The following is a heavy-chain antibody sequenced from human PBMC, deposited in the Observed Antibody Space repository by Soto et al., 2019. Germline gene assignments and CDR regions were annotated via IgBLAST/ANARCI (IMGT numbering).Heavy chain of an antibody. V-gene: IGHV3-48*01. J-gene: IGHJ5*02. D-gene: IGHD6-13*01. CDR3: ARHPERIAEIGWFEP. CDR2: ISSSSSTI. CDR1: GFTFSSYS. Sequence: GGSLRLSCAASGFTFSSYSMNWVRQAPGKGLEWVSYISSSSSTIYYADSVKGRFTISRDNAKISLYLQMNSLRAEDTAVYYCARHPERIAEIGWFEPWGQGTLVTVSS.